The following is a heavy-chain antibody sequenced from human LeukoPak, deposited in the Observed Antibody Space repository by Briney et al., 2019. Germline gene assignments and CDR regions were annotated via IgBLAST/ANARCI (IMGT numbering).Heavy chain of an antibody. CDR1: GFTFSSYG. CDR3: ARDLRQAYSYGSYYGMDV. CDR2: IWYDGGNK. V-gene: IGHV3-33*01. Sequence: PGRSLRLSCAASGFTFSSYGMHWVRQAPGKGLEWVAVIWYDGGNKYYADSVKGRFTISRDNSKNTLYLQMNSLRAEDTAVYYCARDLRQAYSYGSYYGMDVWGQGTTVTVSS. D-gene: IGHD5-18*01. J-gene: IGHJ6*02.